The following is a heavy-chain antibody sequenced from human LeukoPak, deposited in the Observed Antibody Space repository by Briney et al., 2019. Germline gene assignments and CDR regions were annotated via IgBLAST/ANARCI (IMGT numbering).Heavy chain of an antibody. CDR2: INPNSGGT. CDR1: GFTFSRYW. D-gene: IGHD2-2*01. Sequence: GGSLRLSCAASGFTFSRYWMHWVRQAPGQGLEWMGWINPNSGGTNYAQKFQGRVTMTRDTSISTAYMELSRLRSDDTAVYYCARGQPDLYHPAALDYWGQGALVTVSS. J-gene: IGHJ4*02. CDR3: ARGQPDLYHPAALDY. V-gene: IGHV1-2*02.